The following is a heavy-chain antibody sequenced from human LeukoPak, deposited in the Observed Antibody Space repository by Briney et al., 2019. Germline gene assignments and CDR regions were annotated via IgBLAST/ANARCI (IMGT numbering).Heavy chain of an antibody. J-gene: IGHJ3*02. CDR2: IDPNSGGT. CDR3: ARAVVGGWAFDI. D-gene: IGHD2-15*01. CDR1: GYTFTGYC. Sequence: ASVKVSCKASGYTFTGYCMHWVRQAPGQGLEWMGWIDPNSGGTKFAQKFQGRVTMTRDTSISTAYMELSRLTSDDTAVYYCARAVVGGWAFDIWGQGTMVTVSS. V-gene: IGHV1-2*02.